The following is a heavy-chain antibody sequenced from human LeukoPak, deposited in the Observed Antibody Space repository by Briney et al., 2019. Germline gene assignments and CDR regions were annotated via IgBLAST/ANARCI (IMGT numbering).Heavy chain of an antibody. CDR3: ARERIAVAGKVWFDP. Sequence: PGGSLRLSCAASGFTFYDYGMSWVRQAPGKGLEWVSGINWNGGSTGYADSVKGRFTISRDNAENSLYLQMNSLRAEDTALYHCARERIAVAGKVWFDPWGQGTLVTVSS. CDR1: GFTFYDYG. V-gene: IGHV3-20*01. D-gene: IGHD6-19*01. J-gene: IGHJ5*02. CDR2: INWNGGST.